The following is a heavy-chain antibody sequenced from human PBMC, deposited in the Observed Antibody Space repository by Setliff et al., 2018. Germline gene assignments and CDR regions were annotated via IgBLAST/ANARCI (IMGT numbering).Heavy chain of an antibody. CDR1: GDSISNYY. CDR3: AASRAYTGAVEEWFLPKTFDF. V-gene: IGHV4-4*07. J-gene: IGHJ4*02. D-gene: IGHD3-10*01. CDR2: IYVTEST. Sequence: ASATLSLTCTVSGDSISNYYWNWIRQPAGKGLEWIGRIYVTESTKYNPSLKSRVTLSIDTSKNQFSLKLSSVTAADAALYYCAASRAYTGAVEEWFLPKTFDFWGQGSPVTVSS.